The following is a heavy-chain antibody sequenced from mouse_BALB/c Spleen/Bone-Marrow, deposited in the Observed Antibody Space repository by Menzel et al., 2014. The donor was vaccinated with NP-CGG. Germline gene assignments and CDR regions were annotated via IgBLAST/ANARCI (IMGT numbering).Heavy chain of an antibody. Sequence: VQLVEFGAELGMPGASVKMSCKASGYTFTDNWIYWVKQRPGQGLEWIGAIDTSDSYTNYNQKFMGKASLTVDASSSTAYMQVSSLTSDDSAVYYCARGGHDFSLDYWGQGTSVTVSS. J-gene: IGHJ4*01. D-gene: IGHD2-4*01. CDR2: IDTSDSYT. V-gene: IGHV1-69*01. CDR1: GYTFTDNW. CDR3: ARGGHDFSLDY.